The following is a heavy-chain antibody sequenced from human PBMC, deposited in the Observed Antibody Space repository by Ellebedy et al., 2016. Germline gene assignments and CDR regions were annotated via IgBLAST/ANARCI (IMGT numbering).Heavy chain of an antibody. CDR2: INSDGSST. V-gene: IGHV3-74*01. CDR1: GFTFSSYW. CDR3: ARDLTGDAFDY. J-gene: IGHJ4*02. D-gene: IGHD7-27*01. Sequence: GGSLRLXXAASGFTFSSYWMHWVRQAPGKGLVWVSRINSDGSSTSYADSVKGRFTISRDNAKNTLYLQMNSLRAEDTAVYYCARDLTGDAFDYWGQGTLVTVSS.